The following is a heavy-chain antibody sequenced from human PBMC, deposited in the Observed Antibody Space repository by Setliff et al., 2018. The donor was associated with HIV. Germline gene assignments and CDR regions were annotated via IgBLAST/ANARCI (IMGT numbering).Heavy chain of an antibody. J-gene: IGHJ4*02. CDR1: GYTFTTYS. Sequence: ASVKVSCKASGYTFTTYSLHWVRQAPGHSLEWMGWINVGNGDTKYSTELQGRISITRDTSANTAYMELSSLRSDDTAVYFCARGALLAVFDFDHWGQGTLVTVSS. D-gene: IGHD3-10*01. CDR3: ARGALLAVFDFDH. V-gene: IGHV1-3*01. CDR2: INVGNGDT.